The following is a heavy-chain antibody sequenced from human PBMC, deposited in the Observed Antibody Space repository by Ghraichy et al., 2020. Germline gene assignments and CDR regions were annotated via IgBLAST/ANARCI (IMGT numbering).Heavy chain of an antibody. J-gene: IGHJ5*02. CDR1: GFTFSSYA. CDR3: AKDTITGTTGWFDP. D-gene: IGHD1-7*01. CDR2: FSGSGGNT. Sequence: GGSLRLSCAASGFTFSSYAMSWVRQAPGKGLEWVSTFSGSGGNTYYADSVRGRFTVSRDNSKNTLYLQMNSLRVEDTALYYCAKDTITGTTGWFDPWGQGTLVTVSS. V-gene: IGHV3-23*01.